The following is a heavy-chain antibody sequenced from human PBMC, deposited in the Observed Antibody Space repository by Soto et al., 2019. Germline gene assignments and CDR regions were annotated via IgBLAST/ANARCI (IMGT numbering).Heavy chain of an antibody. CDR3: ATTFGYNSGWYRFDS. CDR2: SYSSGTT. D-gene: IGHD6-19*01. J-gene: IGHJ4*02. V-gene: IGHV4-30-4*01. Sequence: PXETLTLTCTVSGCSISSGSYYWRWNRQPPGKGLEWSGYSYSSGTTYYNPSLKSRVTISVDTSKNQFSLKLTSVTAADTAVYYCATTFGYNSGWYRFDSWGQGSLVTVSS. CDR1: GCSISSGSYY.